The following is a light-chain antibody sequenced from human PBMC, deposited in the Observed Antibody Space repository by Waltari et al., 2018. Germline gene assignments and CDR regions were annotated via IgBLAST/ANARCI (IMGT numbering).Light chain of an antibody. CDR1: SSDIGAYDY. J-gene: IGLJ3*02. CDR2: DVS. CDR3: SSYTSSATWV. Sequence: QSALTQPASVSGSPGQSITISCTGTSSDIGAYDYVSWYHQHPGKAPKLMIYDVSNRPSGVSNRVSGSKSGNTASLTISGLQAEDEADYYCSSYTSSATWVFGGGTKLTVL. V-gene: IGLV2-14*03.